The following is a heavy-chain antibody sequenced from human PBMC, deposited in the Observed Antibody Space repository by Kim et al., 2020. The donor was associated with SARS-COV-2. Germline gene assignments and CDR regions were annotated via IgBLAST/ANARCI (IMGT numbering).Heavy chain of an antibody. CDR3: ARIEYSSSSHAFDI. J-gene: IGHJ3*02. D-gene: IGHD6-6*01. CDR1: GGSFSGYY. V-gene: IGHV4-34*01. Sequence: SETLSLTCAVYGGSFSGYYWSWIRQPPGKGLEWIGEINHSGSTNYNPSLKSRVTISVDTSKNQFSLKLSSVTAADTAVYYCARIEYSSSSHAFDIWGQGT. CDR2: INHSGST.